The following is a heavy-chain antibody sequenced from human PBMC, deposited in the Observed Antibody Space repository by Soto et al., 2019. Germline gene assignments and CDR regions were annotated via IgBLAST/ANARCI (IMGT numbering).Heavy chain of an antibody. CDR3: ARSIVGVTALDY. D-gene: IGHD2-21*02. J-gene: IGHJ4*02. Sequence: QVQLVQSGAEEKKPGASVKVSCKASGYTFTSYAMHWVRQAPGQRLEWMGWINAGNGNTKSSQKFQGRVTITRDTSAITAYTELSSPRSEDTAVYYCARSIVGVTALDYWGQGTLVTVSS. V-gene: IGHV1-3*05. CDR1: GYTFTSYA. CDR2: INAGNGNT.